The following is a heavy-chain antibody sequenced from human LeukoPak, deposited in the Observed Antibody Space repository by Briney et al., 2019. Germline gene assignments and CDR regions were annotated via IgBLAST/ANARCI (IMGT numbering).Heavy chain of an antibody. V-gene: IGHV3-21*01. CDR2: ISSSSSYI. CDR1: GFTFSSYS. J-gene: IGHJ4*02. Sequence: SGGSLRLSCAASGFTFSSYSMNWVRQAPGKGLEWVSSISSSSSYIYYADSVKGRFTISRDNAKNSLYLQMNSLRAEDTAVYYCARAKNPPLYFDWPSVYFDYWGQGTLVTVSS. D-gene: IGHD3-9*01. CDR3: ARAKNPPLYFDWPSVYFDY.